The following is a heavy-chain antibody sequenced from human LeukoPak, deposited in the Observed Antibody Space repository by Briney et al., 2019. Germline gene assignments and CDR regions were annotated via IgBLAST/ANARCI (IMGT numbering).Heavy chain of an antibody. CDR1: GYTFNSYG. Sequence: ASVKVSCKASGYTFNSYGICWVRQAPGQGPEWIGWIDPSNGNIKYAEKLQGRVTMTTDTSTSTAYVDLRSLRSDDTAVYYCARDGVSGHFDYWGRGTLVTVSS. V-gene: IGHV1-18*01. CDR3: ARDGVSGHFDY. CDR2: IDPSNGNI. J-gene: IGHJ4*01. D-gene: IGHD3-3*01.